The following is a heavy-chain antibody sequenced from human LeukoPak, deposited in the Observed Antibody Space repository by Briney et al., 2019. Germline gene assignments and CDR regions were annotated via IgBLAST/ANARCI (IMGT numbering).Heavy chain of an antibody. J-gene: IGHJ4*02. CDR3: AKRETIYSSGWYSNYFDY. CDR1: GFTFSSYA. CDR2: ISGSGGST. V-gene: IGHV3-23*01. Sequence: PGGSLRLSCAASGFTFSSYAMSWVRQAPGKGLEWVSAISGSGGSTYYADSAKGRFTISRDNSKNTLYLRMNSLRAEDTAVYYCAKRETIYSSGWYSNYFDYWGQGTLVTVSS. D-gene: IGHD6-19*01.